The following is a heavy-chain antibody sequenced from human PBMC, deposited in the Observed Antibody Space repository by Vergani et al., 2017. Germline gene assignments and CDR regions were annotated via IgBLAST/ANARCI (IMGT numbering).Heavy chain of an antibody. D-gene: IGHD3-3*01. V-gene: IGHV3-48*04. CDR3: ARPITTYYDFWSGYYKGYYYGMDV. CDR1: GFTFSSYS. Sequence: EVQLVESGGGLVQPGGSLRLSCAASGFTFSSYSMNWVRQAPGKGLEWVSYISSSSSTIYYADSVKGRFNISRDNAKNSLYLQMNSLRAEDTAVYYCARPITTYYDFWSGYYKGYYYGMDVWGQGTTVTVSS. CDR2: ISSSSSTI. J-gene: IGHJ6*02.